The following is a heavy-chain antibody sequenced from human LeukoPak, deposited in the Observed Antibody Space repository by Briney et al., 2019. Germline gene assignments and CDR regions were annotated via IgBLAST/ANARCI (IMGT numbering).Heavy chain of an antibody. CDR3: ARLRSYDFLLDY. CDR1: EYNFTTYW. J-gene: IGHJ4*02. Sequence: GESLQISCKGSEYNFTTYWIGWVRQLPEKGLEWRGIIFPGDSDTSYSPSFQGQVTISADKSISTAYLQWSSLKASDTAMYYCARLRSYDFLLDYWGRGTLVTVSS. V-gene: IGHV5-51*01. CDR2: IFPGDSDT. D-gene: IGHD3-3*01.